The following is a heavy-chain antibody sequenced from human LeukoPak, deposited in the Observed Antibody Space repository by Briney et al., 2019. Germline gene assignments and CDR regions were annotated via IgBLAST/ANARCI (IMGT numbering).Heavy chain of an antibody. J-gene: IGHJ4*02. V-gene: IGHV3-48*03. CDR1: GFTFSSYE. Sequence: GSLRLSCAASGFTFSSYEMNWVRQAPGKGLEWVSYISSSGSTIYYADSVKGRFTISRDNAKNSLYLQMNSLRAEDTAVYYCAKEASFSGSYYGNWGQGTLVTVSS. D-gene: IGHD3-10*01. CDR2: ISSSGSTI. CDR3: AKEASFSGSYYGN.